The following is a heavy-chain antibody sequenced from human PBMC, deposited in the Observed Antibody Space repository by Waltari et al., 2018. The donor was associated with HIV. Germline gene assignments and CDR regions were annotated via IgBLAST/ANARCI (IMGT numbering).Heavy chain of an antibody. D-gene: IGHD4-17*01. CDR2: FNPSCGPA. Sequence: QVQLVQSGAEVKKPGSSVKVSCKASGGAFNTFAFTWVRPAPGKGLEWGGGFNPSCGPAKNEQKFQERVTITADASTGTVYMELRSLTSDDSATYFGARSDYGELVRGQRAFDVWGQGTMVIVSS. J-gene: IGHJ3*01. V-gene: IGHV1-69*01. CDR1: GGAFNTFA. CDR3: ARSDYGELVRGQRAFDV.